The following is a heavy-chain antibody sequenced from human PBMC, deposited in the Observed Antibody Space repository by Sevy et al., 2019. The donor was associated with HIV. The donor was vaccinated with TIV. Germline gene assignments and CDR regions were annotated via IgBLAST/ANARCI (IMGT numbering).Heavy chain of an antibody. J-gene: IGHJ4*02. CDR1: GFTFDDYA. CDR2: FVWDGGST. V-gene: IGHV3-43D*04. Sequence: GGSLRLSCAASGFTFDDYAMHWVRQAPGKGLEWVSRFVWDGGSTYYADSVKGRFTISRDNSKNSLYLQMNSLRAGDTAFYYCSKGSGGSGSYYDSWGQGTLVTVSS. CDR3: SKGSGGSGSYYDS. D-gene: IGHD3-10*01.